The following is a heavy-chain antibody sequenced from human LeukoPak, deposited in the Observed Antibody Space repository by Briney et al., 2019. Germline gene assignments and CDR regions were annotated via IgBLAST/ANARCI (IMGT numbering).Heavy chain of an antibody. CDR1: GGTFSSYA. Sequence: SVKVSCRASGGTFSSYAISWVRQAPGQGLEWMGRIIPILGIANYAQKFQGRVTITADKSTSTAYMELSSLRSEDTAVYYCARDTERNAFDIWGQGTMVTVSS. CDR2: IIPILGIA. CDR3: ARDTERNAFDI. V-gene: IGHV1-69*04. D-gene: IGHD4-17*01. J-gene: IGHJ3*02.